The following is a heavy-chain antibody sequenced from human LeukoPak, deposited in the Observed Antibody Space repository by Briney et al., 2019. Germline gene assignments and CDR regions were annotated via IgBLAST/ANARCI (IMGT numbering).Heavy chain of an antibody. CDR3: ARGPPRTYYDFWSGYLRCDY. V-gene: IGHV3-21*01. J-gene: IGHJ4*02. D-gene: IGHD3-3*01. CDR1: GFTFSSHS. Sequence: GGSLRLSCAASGFTFSSHSMNWVRQAPGKGLEWVSSISSSSSYIYYADSVKGRFTISRDNAKNSLYLQMNSLRAEDTAVYYCARGPPRTYYDFWSGYLRCDYWGQGTLVTVSS. CDR2: ISSSSSYI.